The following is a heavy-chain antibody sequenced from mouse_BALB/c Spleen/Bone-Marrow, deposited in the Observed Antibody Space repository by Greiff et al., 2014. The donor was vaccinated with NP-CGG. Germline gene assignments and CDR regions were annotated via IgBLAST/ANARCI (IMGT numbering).Heavy chain of an antibody. CDR3: ARKGNYPAWFAY. CDR2: ILPGSGST. D-gene: IGHD2-1*01. J-gene: IGHJ3*01. CDR1: GYTFSSYW. Sequence: ESGAELMKPGASVKISCKATGYTFSSYWIEWVKQRPGHGLEWIGEILPGSGSTNYNEKFKGKATFTADTSSNTAYMQLSSLTSEDSAVYYCARKGNYPAWFAYWGQGTLVTVSA. V-gene: IGHV1-9*01.